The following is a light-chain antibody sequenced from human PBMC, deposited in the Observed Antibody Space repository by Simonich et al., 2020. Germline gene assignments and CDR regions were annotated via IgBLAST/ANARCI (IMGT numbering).Light chain of an antibody. CDR1: QSVGSN. CDR3: QQYNNWPPWT. V-gene: IGKV3-15*01. CDR2: GAS. J-gene: IGKJ1*01. Sequence: IVMTQSPATLSVSPGDKATLTCRASQSVGSNLAWYQQKPGQAPRHLIYGASTRDTGIPARFSGSGSGTEFTLTISSMQSEDFAVYYCQQYNNWPPWTFGQGTKVEIK.